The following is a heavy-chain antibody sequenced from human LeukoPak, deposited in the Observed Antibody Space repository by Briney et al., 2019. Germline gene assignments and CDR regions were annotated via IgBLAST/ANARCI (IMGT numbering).Heavy chain of an antibody. D-gene: IGHD6-6*01. V-gene: IGHV4-39*01. J-gene: IGHJ4*02. CDR1: GGSISSSSYY. Sequence: SETLSLTCTVSGGSISSSSYYWGWIRQPPGKGLEWIGSIYYSGSTYYNPSLKSRVTISVDTSNNQFSLKLSSVTAADTAVYYCATSRRIAAPFGYWGQGTLVTVSS. CDR3: ATSRRIAAPFGY. CDR2: IYYSGST.